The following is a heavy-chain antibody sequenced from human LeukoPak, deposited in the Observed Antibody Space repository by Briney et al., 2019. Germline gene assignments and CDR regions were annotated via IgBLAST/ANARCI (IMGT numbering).Heavy chain of an antibody. J-gene: IGHJ6*02. Sequence: GESLKISCKGSGYSFTNYWIGWVRQMPGKGLEWMGIIYPGDSDTRYSPSFQGQVTISADKSISTAYLQWSSLKASDTAMYYCARRKAYCSSTSCYYRYYYGMDVWGQGTTVTVSS. V-gene: IGHV5-51*01. CDR2: IYPGDSDT. D-gene: IGHD2-2*01. CDR3: ARRKAYCSSTSCYYRYYYGMDV. CDR1: GYSFTNYW.